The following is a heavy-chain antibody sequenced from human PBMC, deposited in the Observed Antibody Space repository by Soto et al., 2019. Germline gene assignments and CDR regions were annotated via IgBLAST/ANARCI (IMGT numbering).Heavy chain of an antibody. J-gene: IGHJ6*02. CDR2: ISGSTGKT. V-gene: IGHV3-23*01. CDR3: AKNRGSGSPYYYNMEV. D-gene: IGHD3-10*01. CDR1: GFTFRTYA. Sequence: GGSLRLSCAASGFTFRTYAMSWVRQAPGKGLEWVSVISGSTGKTYYADSVKGRFTISRDNAKNTLTLQMNSGGGEDTAVYFCAKNRGSGSPYYYNMEVWGQGTMVTVSS.